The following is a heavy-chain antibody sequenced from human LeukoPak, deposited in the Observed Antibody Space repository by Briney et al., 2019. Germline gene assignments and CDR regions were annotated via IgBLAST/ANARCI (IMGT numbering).Heavy chain of an antibody. CDR1: GFTFSSYA. D-gene: IGHD3-3*01. CDR2: ISYDGSNK. Sequence: GGSLRLSCAASGFTFSSYAMHWVRQAPGKGLEWVTIISYDGSNKYYADSVKVRFTISRDNSKNTLYLQMNSLRAEDTAVYYCVRDPSAAFDIWGQGTMVTVSS. J-gene: IGHJ3*02. CDR3: VRDPSAAFDI. V-gene: IGHV3-30*04.